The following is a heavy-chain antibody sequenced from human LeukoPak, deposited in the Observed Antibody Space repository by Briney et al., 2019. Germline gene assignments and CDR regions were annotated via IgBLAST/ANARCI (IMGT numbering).Heavy chain of an antibody. V-gene: IGHV5-51*01. CDR3: ARSVGASYYYYYMDV. CDR1: GYSFTSYW. Sequence: LGESLKISCKGSGYSFTSYWIGWVRQMPGKGLEWMGIIYPGDSDTRYSPSFQGQVTISADKSISTAYLQWSSLKASDTAMYYCARSVGASYYYYYMDVWGKGTTVTVSS. D-gene: IGHD4/OR15-4a*01. CDR2: IYPGDSDT. J-gene: IGHJ6*03.